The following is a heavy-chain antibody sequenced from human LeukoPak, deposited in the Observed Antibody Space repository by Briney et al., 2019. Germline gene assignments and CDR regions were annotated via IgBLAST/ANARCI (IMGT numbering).Heavy chain of an antibody. CDR3: ARGARWAYYFDY. CDR2: ISTRDNTI. J-gene: IGHJ4*02. CDR1: GFTFSDYY. Sequence: GGSLRLSCTASGFTFSDYYMSWIRQTPGKGLEWLSYISTRDNTIQYADSVKGRFTISRDNANNSVFLQMNNLRAEDSAIYYCARGARWAYYFDYWGQGSLVTVSS. V-gene: IGHV3-11*01. D-gene: IGHD4-23*01.